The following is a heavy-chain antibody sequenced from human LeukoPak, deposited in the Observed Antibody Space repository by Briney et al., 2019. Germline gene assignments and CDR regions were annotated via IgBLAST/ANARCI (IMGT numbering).Heavy chain of an antibody. J-gene: IGHJ5*02. CDR3: ARDHARFLEAPVWFDP. CDR1: GYTFTSYD. V-gene: IGHV1-8*03. Sequence: ASVKVSCKASGYTFTSYDINWVRQATGQGLEWMGWMNPNSGDTGYAQKFQGRVTVTRNTSISTAYMELSSLRSEDTAVYYCARDHARFLEAPVWFDPWGQGTLVTVSS. D-gene: IGHD3-3*01. CDR2: MNPNSGDT.